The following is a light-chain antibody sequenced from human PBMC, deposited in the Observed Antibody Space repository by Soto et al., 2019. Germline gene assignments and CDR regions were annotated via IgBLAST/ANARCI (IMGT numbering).Light chain of an antibody. CDR1: QGIRRD. V-gene: IGKV1-6*01. Sequence: AIQMTQSPSSLSASVGDTVTITCRASQGIRRDLSWYQQKPGEAPKLLIYSASDLQGAVPSRFRGSGSGTDFTLTISSLQPEDFATYYCLQDFNFPRTFGQGPKVEV. CDR2: SAS. CDR3: LQDFNFPRT. J-gene: IGKJ1*01.